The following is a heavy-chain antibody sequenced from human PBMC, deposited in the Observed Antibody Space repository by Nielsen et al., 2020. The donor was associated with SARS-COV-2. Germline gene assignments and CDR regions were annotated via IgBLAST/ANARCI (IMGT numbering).Heavy chain of an antibody. D-gene: IGHD2-15*01. Sequence: GGSLRLSCAASGFTFSSYWMSWVRQAPGKGLEWVANIKQDGSEKYYVDSVKGRFTISRDKAKNSLYLQMNSLRAEDTAVYYCASSSGYCSGGSCYSVYWGQGTLVTVPS. J-gene: IGHJ4*02. V-gene: IGHV3-7*01. CDR3: ASSSGYCSGGSCYSVY. CDR1: GFTFSSYW. CDR2: IKQDGSEK.